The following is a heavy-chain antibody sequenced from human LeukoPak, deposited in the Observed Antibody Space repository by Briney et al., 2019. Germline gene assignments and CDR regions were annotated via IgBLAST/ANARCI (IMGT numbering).Heavy chain of an antibody. CDR1: GFTFSSYS. D-gene: IGHD2-21*02. CDR3: ASDCGGDCYTSDAFDI. Sequence: AGGSLRLSCAASGFTFSSYSMNWVRQAPGKGLEWVSSISSSSSYIYYADSVKGRFTISRDNAKNSLYLQMNSLRAEDTAVYYCASDCGGDCYTSDAFDIWGQGTMVTVSS. CDR2: ISSSSSYI. V-gene: IGHV3-21*01. J-gene: IGHJ3*02.